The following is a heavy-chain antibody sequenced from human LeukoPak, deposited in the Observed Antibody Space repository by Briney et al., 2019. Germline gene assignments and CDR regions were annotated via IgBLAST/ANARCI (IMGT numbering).Heavy chain of an antibody. V-gene: IGHV4-34*01. CDR1: GGSFSGYY. CDR2: INHSGST. D-gene: IGHD5-12*01. Sequence: PSETLSLTCAVYGGSFSGYYWSWIRQPPGKGLEWIGEINHSGSTNYNPSLKSRVTISVDTPKNQFSLKLSSVTAADTAVYYCARDSGYDFGWFDPWGQGTQVTVSS. CDR3: ARDSGYDFGWFDP. J-gene: IGHJ5*02.